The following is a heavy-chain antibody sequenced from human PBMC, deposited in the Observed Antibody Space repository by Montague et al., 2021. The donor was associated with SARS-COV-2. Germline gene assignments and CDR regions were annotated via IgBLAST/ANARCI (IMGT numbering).Heavy chain of an antibody. J-gene: IGHJ5*02. V-gene: IGHV4-39*01. Sequence: SETLSLTCTVSGGSIISTTSNWGWIRQPPRKGREWIGSIYYTSNTYYTPSLKTRVTIAVDTSKNQFPLRLRSVTAADTAVYYCARDLLRYGRVDPWGQGTLVTVSS. CDR2: IYYTSNT. CDR3: ARDLLRYGRVDP. CDR1: GGSIISTTSN. D-gene: IGHD3-9*01.